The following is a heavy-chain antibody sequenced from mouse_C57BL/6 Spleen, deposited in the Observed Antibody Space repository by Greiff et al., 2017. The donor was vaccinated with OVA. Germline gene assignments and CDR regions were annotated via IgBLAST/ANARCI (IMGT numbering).Heavy chain of an antibody. D-gene: IGHD1-1*01. CDR3: ARRDYYYSSSYGYFDV. CDR1: GYTFTDYY. Sequence: LMEPGASVKISCKASGYTFTDYYMNWVKQSHGKSLEWIGDINPNNGGTSYNQKFKGKATLTVDKSSSTAYMELRSLTSEDSAVYYCARRDYYYSSSYGYFDVWGTGTTVTVSS. CDR2: INPNNGGT. V-gene: IGHV1-26*01. J-gene: IGHJ1*03.